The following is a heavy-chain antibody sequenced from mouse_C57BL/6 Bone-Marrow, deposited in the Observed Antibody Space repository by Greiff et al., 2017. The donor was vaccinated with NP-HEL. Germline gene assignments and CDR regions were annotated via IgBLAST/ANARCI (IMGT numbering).Heavy chain of an antibody. CDR1: GYTFTSYW. V-gene: IGHV1-61*01. CDR3: ARELRVDY. J-gene: IGHJ2*01. Sequence: QVQLQQPGAELVRPGSSVKLSCKASGYTFTSYWMDWVKQRPGQGLEWIGNIYPSDSETHYNQKFKDKATLTVDKSSSTAYLQLSSLTSEDSAVYSGARELRVDYWGQGTTLTVSS. CDR2: IYPSDSET. D-gene: IGHD2-4*01.